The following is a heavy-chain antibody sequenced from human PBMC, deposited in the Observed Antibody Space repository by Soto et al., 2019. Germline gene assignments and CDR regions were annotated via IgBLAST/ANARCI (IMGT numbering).Heavy chain of an antibody. J-gene: IGHJ6*02. V-gene: IGHV1-69*13. CDR3: AREGLVLAQITENSDHYYYAMAV. Sequence: SVKVSCKASGDTFSTYTITWVRQAPGQGLEWMGGIIPRSGTSNYAQKFQGRVTITADESTSTAYMELSSLRSEDTAVYYCAREGLVLAQITENSDHYYYAMAVWGQGTTVTVSS. D-gene: IGHD3-3*02. CDR2: IIPRSGTS. CDR1: GDTFSTYT.